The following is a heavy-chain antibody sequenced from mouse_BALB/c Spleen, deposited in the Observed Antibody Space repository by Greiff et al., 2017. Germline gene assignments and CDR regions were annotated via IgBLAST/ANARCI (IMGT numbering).Heavy chain of an antibody. CDR2: IRNKANGYTT. V-gene: IGHV7-3*02. Sequence: EVKVVESGGGLVQPGGSLRLSCATSGFTFTDYYMSWVRQPPGKALEWLGFIRNKANGYTTEYSASVKGRFTISRDNSQSILYLQMNTLRAEDSATYYCATGYYFDYWGQGTTLTVSS. D-gene: IGHD4-1*01. CDR1: GFTFTDYY. CDR3: ATGYYFDY. J-gene: IGHJ2*01.